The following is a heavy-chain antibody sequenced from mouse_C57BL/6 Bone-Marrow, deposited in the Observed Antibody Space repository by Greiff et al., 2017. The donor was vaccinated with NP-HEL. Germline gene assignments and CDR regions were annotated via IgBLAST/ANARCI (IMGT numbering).Heavy chain of an antibody. J-gene: IGHJ1*03. Sequence: VQLQQSGPGLVQPSQSLSITCTVSGFSLTSYGVHWVRQSPGKGLEWLGVIWRGGSTDYNAAFMSRLSITKDNSKSQVFFKMNSLQADDTAIYYCAKNLGSSYWYFDVWGTGTTVTVSS. V-gene: IGHV2-5*01. CDR1: GFSLTSYG. CDR2: IWRGGST. CDR3: AKNLGSSYWYFDV. D-gene: IGHD1-1*01.